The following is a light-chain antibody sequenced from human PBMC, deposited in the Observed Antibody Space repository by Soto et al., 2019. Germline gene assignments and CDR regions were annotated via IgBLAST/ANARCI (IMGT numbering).Light chain of an antibody. V-gene: IGKV2-28*01. CDR2: LGS. CDR3: MQGLTTPLT. CDR1: QSLLSSNGNNY. J-gene: IGKJ4*01. Sequence: DIVLTQSPLSLPVTPGEPASISCRSSQSLLSSNGNNYLDWYLQKPGQSPQVLIYLGSNRASVVPDRFSGSGSGTDFTLKISRVDAEDVGVYYCMQGLTTPLTFGGGTKVEIK.